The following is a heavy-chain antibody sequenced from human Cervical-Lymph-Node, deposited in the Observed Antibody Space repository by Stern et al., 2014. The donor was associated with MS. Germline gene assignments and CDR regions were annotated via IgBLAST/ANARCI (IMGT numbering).Heavy chain of an antibody. CDR2: IWYDGSNP. D-gene: IGHD6-13*01. CDR3: ASAYSSSHYYFDC. Sequence: VQLVESGGGVVQPGRSLRLSCAASGFSFSRYAMHWVRQAPGKGLEWVALIWYDGSNPYDADSVTSRFTISRDNFKNTLYLQMNSLRAEDTGVYYCASAYSSSHYYFDCWGQGTLVTVSS. CDR1: GFSFSRYA. V-gene: IGHV3-33*01. J-gene: IGHJ4*02.